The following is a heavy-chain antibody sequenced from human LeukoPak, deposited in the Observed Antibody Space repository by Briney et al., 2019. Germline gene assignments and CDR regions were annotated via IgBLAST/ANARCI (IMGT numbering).Heavy chain of an antibody. J-gene: IGHJ6*03. V-gene: IGHV4-59*01. D-gene: IGHD6-19*01. CDR2: IYYSGST. CDR1: GGSISSYY. CDR3: ARGGRWLVPYYYYMDV. Sequence: SETLSLTCTVSGGSISSYYWSWLRQPPGKGLEGIGYIYYSGSTNYNPSLTSRVTISVDTSKNQFSLKLSSVTAADTAVYYCARGGRWLVPYYYYMDVWGKGTTVTVSS.